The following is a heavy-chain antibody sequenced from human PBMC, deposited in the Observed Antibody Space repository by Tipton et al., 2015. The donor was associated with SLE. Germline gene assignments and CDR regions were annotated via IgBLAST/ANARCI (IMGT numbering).Heavy chain of an antibody. CDR1: GGSFSGYY. Sequence: GLVKPSETLSLTCAVYGGSFSGYYWSWIRQPPGKGLEWIGEINHSGSTNYNPSLKSRVTISVDTSKNQFSLKLSSVTAADTAVYYCARVPDTAMVPDYWGQGTLVTVSS. CDR3: ARVPDTAMVPDY. CDR2: INHSGST. V-gene: IGHV4-34*01. D-gene: IGHD5-18*01. J-gene: IGHJ4*02.